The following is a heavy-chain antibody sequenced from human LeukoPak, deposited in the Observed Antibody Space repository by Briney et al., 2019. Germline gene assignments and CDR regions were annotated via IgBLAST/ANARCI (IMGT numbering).Heavy chain of an antibody. CDR3: AKDIRPYCSSTSCYTNWFDP. V-gene: IGHV3-9*01. CDR1: GFTFDDYA. J-gene: IGHJ5*02. CDR2: MSWNSGSI. Sequence: GGSLRLSCAASGFTFDDYAMHWVGQAPGKGLEWVSGMSWNSGSIGYADSVKGRFTISRDNAKNSLYLQMNSLRAEDTALYYCAKDIRPYCSSTSCYTNWFDPWGQGTLVTVSS. D-gene: IGHD2-2*01.